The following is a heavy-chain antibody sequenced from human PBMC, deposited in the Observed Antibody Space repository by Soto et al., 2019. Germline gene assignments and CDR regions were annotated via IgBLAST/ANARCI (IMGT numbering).Heavy chain of an antibody. CDR1: GGSFSGYY. Sequence: SETLSLTCAVYGGSFSGYYWSWIRQPPGKGLEWIGEIKHSGSTNYNPSQKSRVTISADTSKNQFSLKLSSVTAADTAVYYCAKRGRFLSYFDYWGQGTLVTVSS. CDR3: AKRGRFLSYFDY. V-gene: IGHV4-34*01. J-gene: IGHJ4*02. D-gene: IGHD3-3*01. CDR2: IKHSGST.